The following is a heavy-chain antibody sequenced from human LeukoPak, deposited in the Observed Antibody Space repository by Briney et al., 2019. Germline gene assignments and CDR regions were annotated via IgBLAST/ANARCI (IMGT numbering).Heavy chain of an antibody. CDR1: GGSITTSSYY. Sequence: PSETLSLTCSVSGGSITTSSYYWGWIRQPPEKGLEWIGSIYYTGGTFYSPSLKSRVTISVDTSKNQFSLKLSSVTAADTAVYYCAGNPSYGYVYWGQGTLVTVSS. J-gene: IGHJ4*02. CDR3: AGNPSYGYVY. D-gene: IGHD5-18*01. V-gene: IGHV4-39*07. CDR2: IYYTGGT.